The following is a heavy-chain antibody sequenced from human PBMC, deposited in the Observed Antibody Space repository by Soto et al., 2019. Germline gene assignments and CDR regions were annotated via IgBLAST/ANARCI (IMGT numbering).Heavy chain of an antibody. CDR2: ISANNGNT. D-gene: IGHD2-2*01. J-gene: IGHJ4*02. V-gene: IGHV1-18*04. CDR3: ARACSSTCNGADY. CDR1: GYTFTSYG. Sequence: QVQLVQSGAEVKKPGDSVKVSCKASGYTFTSYGITWVRQAPGQGLERMGWISANNGNTRFAQNLQGRVTMTTDTSTSTAYLELRSLTSDDTAVYYCARACSSTCNGADYWGQGTLVTVSS.